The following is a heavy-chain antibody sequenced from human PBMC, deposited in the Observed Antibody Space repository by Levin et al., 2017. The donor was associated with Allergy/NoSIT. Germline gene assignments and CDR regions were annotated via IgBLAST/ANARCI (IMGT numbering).Heavy chain of an antibody. V-gene: IGHV1-18*01. CDR3: ARGRGYSYAYFDY. CDR2: ISAYNGNT. Sequence: GGSLRLSCKASGYTFTSYGISWVRQAPGQGLEWMGWISAYNGNTNSAQKMQGRVTMTTDTSTSTAYMELRSLRSDDTAVYFCARGRGYSYAYFDYWGQGTLVTVSS. J-gene: IGHJ4*02. CDR1: GYTFTSYG. D-gene: IGHD5-18*01.